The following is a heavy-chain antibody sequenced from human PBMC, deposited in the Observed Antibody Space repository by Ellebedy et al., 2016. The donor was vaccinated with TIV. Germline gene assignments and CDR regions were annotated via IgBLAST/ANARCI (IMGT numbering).Heavy chain of an antibody. D-gene: IGHD1-26*01. V-gene: IGHV1-2*04. CDR1: GYTFTGYY. Sequence: ASVKVSXXASGYTFTGYYMHWVRQAPGQGLEWMGWINPNSGGTNYAQKFQGWVTMTRDTSISTAYMELSRLRSDDTAVYYCARAFVDYYEAPRQTIVGATHEIYGMDVWGQGTTVTVSS. J-gene: IGHJ6*02. CDR2: INPNSGGT. CDR3: ARAFVDYYEAPRQTIVGATHEIYGMDV.